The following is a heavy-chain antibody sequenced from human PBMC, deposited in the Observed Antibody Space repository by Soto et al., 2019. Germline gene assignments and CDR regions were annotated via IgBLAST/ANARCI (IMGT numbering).Heavy chain of an antibody. Sequence: SVKVSCKASGGTFSSYSINWVRQAPGQGLEWMEEIIPIFGTANYAQKFQGRVTITADESTSTAYMELSSLRSEDTAVYYCARDGGRHSGGIDYWGQGTLVTVSS. CDR2: IIPIFGTA. CDR1: GGTFSSYS. J-gene: IGHJ4*02. V-gene: IGHV1-69*13. CDR3: ARDGGRHSGGIDY. D-gene: IGHD1-26*01.